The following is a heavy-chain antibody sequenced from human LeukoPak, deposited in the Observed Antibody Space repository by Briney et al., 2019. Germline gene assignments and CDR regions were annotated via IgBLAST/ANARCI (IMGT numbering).Heavy chain of an antibody. CDR2: IYYSGST. D-gene: IGHD5-18*01. J-gene: IGHJ4*02. CDR1: GGSISSYY. Sequence: SETLSLTCTVSGGSISSYYWSWIRQPPGKGLEWIGYIYYSGSTNYNPSLKSRVTISVDTSKNQFSLKLSSVTAADTAVYYCARLVTYGPFDYRGQGTLVTVSS. CDR3: ARLVTYGPFDY. V-gene: IGHV4-59*08.